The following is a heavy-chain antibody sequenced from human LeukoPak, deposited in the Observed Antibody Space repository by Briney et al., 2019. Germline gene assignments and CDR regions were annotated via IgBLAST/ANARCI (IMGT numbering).Heavy chain of an antibody. CDR2: ISGSGGST. Sequence: GGSLRLSCAASGFTFSSYAMSWVRQAPGKGLEWVSAISGSGGSTYYADSVKGRFTISRDNSKNTLYLQMNSLRAEDTAVYYCAKGSGSYLVSPIDYWGQGTLVTVSS. J-gene: IGHJ4*02. CDR1: GFTFSSYA. D-gene: IGHD1-26*01. CDR3: AKGSGSYLVSPIDY. V-gene: IGHV3-23*01.